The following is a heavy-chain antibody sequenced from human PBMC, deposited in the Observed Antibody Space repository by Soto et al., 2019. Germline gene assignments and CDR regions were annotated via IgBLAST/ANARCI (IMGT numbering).Heavy chain of an antibody. Sequence: XSVKVSCKASVYTFTSYAMHWVRQAPGQRLEWMGWINAGNGNTKYSQKFQGRVTITRDTSASTAYMELSSLRSEDTAVYYCARDLTIFGVYQGYWGQGTLVTVSS. D-gene: IGHD3-3*01. CDR2: INAGNGNT. V-gene: IGHV1-3*01. J-gene: IGHJ4*02. CDR3: ARDLTIFGVYQGY. CDR1: VYTFTSYA.